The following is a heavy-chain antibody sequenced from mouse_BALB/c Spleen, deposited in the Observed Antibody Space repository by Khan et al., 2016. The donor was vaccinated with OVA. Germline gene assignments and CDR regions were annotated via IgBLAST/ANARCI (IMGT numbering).Heavy chain of an antibody. Sequence: VQLKESGPGLVKPSQSLSLTCTVTGYSITSDYAWNWIRQFPGNKLEWMGYISYSGSTSYNPSLKSRISITRDTSKNQFFLQLNSVTTGDTATYYCARSAYYANWYFDVWGAGTTVTVSS. D-gene: IGHD1-1*02. V-gene: IGHV3-2*02. CDR1: GYSITSDYA. CDR3: ARSAYYANWYFDV. CDR2: ISYSGST. J-gene: IGHJ1*01.